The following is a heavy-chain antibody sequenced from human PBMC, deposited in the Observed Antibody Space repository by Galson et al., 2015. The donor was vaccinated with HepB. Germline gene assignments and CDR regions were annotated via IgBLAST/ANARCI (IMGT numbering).Heavy chain of an antibody. D-gene: IGHD6-13*01. CDR3: ARAGEPYSSSWYYFDY. CDR2: ISSSSSYI. J-gene: IGHJ4*02. V-gene: IGHV3-21*01. Sequence: SLRLSCAASGFTFSSYSMNWVRQAPGKGLEWVSSISSSSSYIYYADSVKGRFTISRDNAKNSLYLQMNSLRAEDTAVYYCARAGEPYSSSWYYFDYWGQGTLVTVSS. CDR1: GFTFSSYS.